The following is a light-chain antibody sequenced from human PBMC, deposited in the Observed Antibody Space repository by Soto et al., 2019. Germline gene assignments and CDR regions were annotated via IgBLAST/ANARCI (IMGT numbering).Light chain of an antibody. V-gene: IGKV3-11*01. Sequence: EIVFTQSPATLSLSPGERATLCCSASPSVTNFLAWYQQKPGQAPRLLIYGAFNRATGIPARFSGSGSGTDFTLTISRLEPEDSAVYYCQKRSVWPPVTIGQGTRLEIK. CDR3: QKRSVWPPVT. J-gene: IGKJ5*01. CDR2: GAF. CDR1: PSVTNF.